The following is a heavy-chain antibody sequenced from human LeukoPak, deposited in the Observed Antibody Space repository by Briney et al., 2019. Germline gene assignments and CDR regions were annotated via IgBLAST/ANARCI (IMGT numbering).Heavy chain of an antibody. J-gene: IGHJ4*02. CDR3: AKDRDDIGGPTDY. CDR1: EFTFSDYS. V-gene: IGHV3-21*01. CDR2: ISSSSRYI. D-gene: IGHD3-22*01. Sequence: PGGSLRLSCAASEFTFSDYSMNWVRQAPGKGLEWVASISSSSRYIYYADSVKGRFTISRDNAKNSLYLQTNSLRAEDTAVYYCAKDRDDIGGPTDYWGQGTLVTVSS.